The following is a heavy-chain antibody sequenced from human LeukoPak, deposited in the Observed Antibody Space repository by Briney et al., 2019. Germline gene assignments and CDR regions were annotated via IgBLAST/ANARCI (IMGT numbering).Heavy chain of an antibody. V-gene: IGHV3-23*01. Sequence: GGSLRLSCAASGFTFSSYAMSWVRQAPGEGLEWVSAISGSGGSTYYADSVKGRFTISRDNSKNTLYLQMNSLRAEDTAVYYCATTRMYYYDSSGYYYYYYYGMDVWGQGTTVTVSS. CDR3: ATTRMYYYDSSGYYYYYYYGMDV. CDR2: ISGSGGST. D-gene: IGHD3-22*01. CDR1: GFTFSSYA. J-gene: IGHJ6*02.